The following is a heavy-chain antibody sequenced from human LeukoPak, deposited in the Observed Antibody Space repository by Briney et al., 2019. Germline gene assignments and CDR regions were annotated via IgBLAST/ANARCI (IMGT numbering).Heavy chain of an antibody. CDR1: GDSISSYY. J-gene: IGHJ3*02. CDR3: AREMEARSSNAFDI. D-gene: IGHD1-26*01. V-gene: IGHV4-59*12. CDR2: IYDSGST. Sequence: PSETLSLTCTVSGDSISSYYWSWIRQSPGKGLEWIGYIYDSGSTNYNPSLKSRVTMSLDTSKNQFSLRLSSVTAADTAVYYCAREMEARSSNAFDIWGQGTMVTVSS.